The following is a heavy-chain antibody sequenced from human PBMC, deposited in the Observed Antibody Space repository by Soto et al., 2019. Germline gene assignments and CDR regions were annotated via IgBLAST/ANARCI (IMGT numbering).Heavy chain of an antibody. CDR2: ISSGGGTI. D-gene: IGHD4-4*01. Sequence: QVQLVESGGGLVKPGGSLRLSCAASGFIFSDYYMSWIRQTPGKGLEWIAYISSGGGTIHYADSVKGRFAISRDNAKNVLYLQMNSLRVEDTAVSYCAKDPDATGFYIDSWGQGTQVSVSS. V-gene: IGHV3-11*01. CDR1: GFIFSDYY. CDR3: AKDPDATGFYIDS. J-gene: IGHJ4*02.